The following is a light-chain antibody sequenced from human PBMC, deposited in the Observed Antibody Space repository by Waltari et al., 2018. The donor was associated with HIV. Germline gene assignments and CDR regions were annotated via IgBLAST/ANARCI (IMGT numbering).Light chain of an antibody. Sequence: LTQPASVSGSPGQSITISCTGTSSDVGGYNYVSWYQQHPGKAPKLMIYDVSKRPSGVSNRFSGSKSGNTASLTISGLQAEDEADYYCSSYTSSSSVVFGGGTKLTVL. CDR2: DVS. V-gene: IGLV2-14*01. J-gene: IGLJ2*01. CDR1: SSDVGGYNY. CDR3: SSYTSSSSVV.